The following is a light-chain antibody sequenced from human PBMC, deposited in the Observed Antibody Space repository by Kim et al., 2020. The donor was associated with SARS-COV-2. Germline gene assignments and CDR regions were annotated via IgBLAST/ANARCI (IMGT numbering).Light chain of an antibody. CDR3: QQYNNWPT. J-gene: IGKJ1*01. Sequence: SWSPGERATLSCRARQSVSSNLAWFQQKPGQAPRLLIYGASTRATGIPARFSGSGSGTEFTLTISSLQSEDFAVYHCQQYNNWPTFGQGTKVDIK. V-gene: IGKV3-15*01. CDR2: GAS. CDR1: QSVSSN.